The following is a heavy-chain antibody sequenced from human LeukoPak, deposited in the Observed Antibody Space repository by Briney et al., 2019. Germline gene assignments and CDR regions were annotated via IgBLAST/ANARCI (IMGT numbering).Heavy chain of an antibody. J-gene: IGHJ6*02. D-gene: IGHD3-3*01. Sequence: PSETLSLTCTVSGGSIFSYYWSWIRQSPGKGLEWIGYVYNGGSTNYNPSLKSRVTILVDMSKNQFSLKLSSVTAADTAVYYCARGSGYYNYYYYYGMDVWGQGTTVTVSS. V-gene: IGHV4-59*08. CDR2: VYNGGST. CDR1: GGSIFSYY. CDR3: ARGSGYYNYYYYYGMDV.